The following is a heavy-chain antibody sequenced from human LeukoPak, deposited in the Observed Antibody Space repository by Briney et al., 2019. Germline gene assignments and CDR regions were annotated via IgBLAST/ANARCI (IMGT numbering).Heavy chain of an antibody. CDR1: GFTFSTYG. J-gene: IGHJ4*02. CDR2: ISYDGNNK. D-gene: IGHD3-22*01. Sequence: GGSLRLSCAASGFTFSTYGMHWVRQAPGKGLEWVAVISYDGNNKYYADSVKGRFTISRDNSKNTLYLQMNSLRPEDTAVYYCAKDLTYYYDISGSYYGYYFDYWGQGTLVTVSS. V-gene: IGHV3-30*18. CDR3: AKDLTYYYDISGSYYGYYFDY.